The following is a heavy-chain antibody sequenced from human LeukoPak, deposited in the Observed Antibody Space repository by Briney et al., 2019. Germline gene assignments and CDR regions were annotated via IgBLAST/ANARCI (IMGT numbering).Heavy chain of an antibody. D-gene: IGHD2-2*02. Sequence: GGSLRLSCAASGFSFSTYAMNWVRQGPGKGLEWVATISGSGYTTYYADSVKGRFTISRDNSKNTLYLQMNSLRAEDTAVYYCARDVVVVPAAIASYDAFDIWGQGTMVTVSS. V-gene: IGHV3-23*01. J-gene: IGHJ3*02. CDR2: ISGSGYTT. CDR1: GFSFSTYA. CDR3: ARDVVVVPAAIASYDAFDI.